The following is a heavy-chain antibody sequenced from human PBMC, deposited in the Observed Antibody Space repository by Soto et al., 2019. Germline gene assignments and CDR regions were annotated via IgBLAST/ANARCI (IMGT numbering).Heavy chain of an antibody. CDR2: IIPIFGTA. CDR3: AILPCVGGGEGDYYYCIDD. J-gene: IGHJ6*02. D-gene: IGHD3-16*01. V-gene: IGHV1-69*06. Sequence: QVQLVQSGAEVKKPGSSVKVSCKASGGTFSSYAISWVRQAPGQGLEWMGGIIPIFGTANYAQKFQGRVTSTADKSTSPAYMERSSLRSEDTAVYYCAILPCVGGGEGDYYYCIDDLGQGTTFTVS. CDR1: GGTFSSYA.